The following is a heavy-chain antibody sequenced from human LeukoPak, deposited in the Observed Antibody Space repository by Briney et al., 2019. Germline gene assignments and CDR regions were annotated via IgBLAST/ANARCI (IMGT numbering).Heavy chain of an antibody. CDR2: VYYTGGT. CDR1: GGSISTYY. Sequence: SETLSLTCTVSGGSISTYYWSWIRQPPGKGLERIGYVYYTGGTEYNPSLKSRVTISVDTSRNQFSLNLKSVTAADTAVYYCARAGDLPRDDAFDLWGQGTMVTVSS. CDR3: ARAGDLPRDDAFDL. D-gene: IGHD3-10*01. J-gene: IGHJ3*01. V-gene: IGHV4-59*01.